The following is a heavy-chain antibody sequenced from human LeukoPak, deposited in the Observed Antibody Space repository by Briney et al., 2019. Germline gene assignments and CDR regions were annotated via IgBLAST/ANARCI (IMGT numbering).Heavy chain of an antibody. D-gene: IGHD6-13*01. Sequence: SQTLSLTCTVSGASTSNGDYHWSWIRQPPGKGLEWIGYISYSGSTYYNPSLKSRLTISVDTSKNQFSLKLSSVTATDTAVYYCARSTAAGTYYFDYWGQGTLVTVSS. CDR1: GASTSNGDYH. CDR3: ARSTAAGTYYFDY. CDR2: ISYSGST. V-gene: IGHV4-30-4*08. J-gene: IGHJ4*02.